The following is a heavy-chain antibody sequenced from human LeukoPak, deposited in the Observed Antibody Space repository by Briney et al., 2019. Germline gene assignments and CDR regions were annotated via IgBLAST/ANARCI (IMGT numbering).Heavy chain of an antibody. D-gene: IGHD6-19*01. CDR1: GYTFTSYG. Sequence: GASVKVSCKASGYTFTSYGISWVRQAPGQGLEWMGRINPNSGGTNYAQKFQGRVTMTRDTSISTAYMELSRLRSDDTAVYYCARDLIVMAGIAMDVWGQGTTVTVSS. CDR3: ARDLIVMAGIAMDV. J-gene: IGHJ6*02. V-gene: IGHV1-2*06. CDR2: INPNSGGT.